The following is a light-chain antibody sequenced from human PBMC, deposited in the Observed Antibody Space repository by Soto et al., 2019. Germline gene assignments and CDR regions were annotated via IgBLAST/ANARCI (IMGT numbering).Light chain of an antibody. V-gene: IGKV1-5*01. CDR2: DAS. J-gene: IGKJ5*01. CDR1: QSISSW. Sequence: DIQMTQSPSTLSASVGYRVTITCRASQSISSWLAWYQQTPGKAPKLLSYDASSVESGVPSRFSGSGSGTEFTLTISSLQPDDFATYYCQQYNSYSKTFGQGTRLEIK. CDR3: QQYNSYSKT.